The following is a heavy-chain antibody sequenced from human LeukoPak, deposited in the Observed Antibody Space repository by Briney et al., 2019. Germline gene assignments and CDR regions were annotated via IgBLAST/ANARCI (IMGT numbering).Heavy chain of an antibody. J-gene: IGHJ3*02. D-gene: IGHD2-2*01. CDR3: AKGGSTRPWSFDI. V-gene: IGHV1-18*01. Sequence: ASVKVSCKASGYTLINYGISWVRQAPGQGLEWMGWISFKNGNTNSAQMLQGRVTMTTDTSTSTAYMELMSLRSDDTAVYYCAKGGSTRPWSFDIWGQGTMVTVSS. CDR1: GYTLINYG. CDR2: ISFKNGNT.